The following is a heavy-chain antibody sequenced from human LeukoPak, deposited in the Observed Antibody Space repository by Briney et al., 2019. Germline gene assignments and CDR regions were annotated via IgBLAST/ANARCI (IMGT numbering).Heavy chain of an antibody. V-gene: IGHV3-30*18. Sequence: GGSLRLSCAASGFTFSSYGMHWVRQAPGKGLERVAVISYDGSNKYYADSVKGRFTISRDNSKNTLYLQMNSLRAEDTAVYYCAKVENDGAYWGQGTLVTVSS. J-gene: IGHJ4*02. CDR3: AKVENDGAY. CDR2: ISYDGSNK. D-gene: IGHD1-1*01. CDR1: GFTFSSYG.